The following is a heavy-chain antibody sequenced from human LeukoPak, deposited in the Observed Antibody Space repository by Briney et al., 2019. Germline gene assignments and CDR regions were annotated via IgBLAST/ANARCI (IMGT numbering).Heavy chain of an antibody. CDR2: INPSGGST. V-gene: IGHV1-46*01. CDR3: AREYCSSTSCYYYYGMDV. Sequence: ASVKVSCKASGYTFTSYYMHWVRQAPGQGLEWMGIINPSGGSTSYAQKFQGRVTMTRDTSTSTVYMELSSLRSEDTAVYYGAREYCSSTSCYYYYGMDVWGQGTTVTVSS. D-gene: IGHD2-2*01. CDR1: GYTFTSYY. J-gene: IGHJ6*02.